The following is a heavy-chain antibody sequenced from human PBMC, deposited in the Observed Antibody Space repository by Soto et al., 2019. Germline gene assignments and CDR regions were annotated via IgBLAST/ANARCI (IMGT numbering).Heavy chain of an antibody. J-gene: IGHJ4*02. Sequence: QVRLQESGPGLVQPSGTLSLSCAVSGVSISSNYYWGWVRQSPGKGLEWLGDISHIGSVNYSPSLMSRVTISMDRSENQFSLKLNSVTAADTAVYYCVRSFGWYAIDYWGQGTLVIVSS. CDR3: VRSFGWYAIDY. V-gene: IGHV4-4*02. D-gene: IGHD6-19*01. CDR2: ISHIGSV. CDR1: GVSISSNYY.